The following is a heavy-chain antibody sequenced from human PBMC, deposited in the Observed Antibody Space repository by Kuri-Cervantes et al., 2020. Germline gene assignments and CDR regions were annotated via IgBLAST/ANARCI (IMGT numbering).Heavy chain of an antibody. CDR1: GFTFSSYW. Sequence: GGSLRLSCAASGFTFSSYWMSWVRQAPGKGLEWVANIKQDGSEKYYVDSVKGRFTISRDNSKNTLYLQMNSLRAEDTAVYYCARDWARDGYNPAGDFDYWGQGTLVTVSS. D-gene: IGHD5-24*01. J-gene: IGHJ4*02. CDR2: IKQDGSEK. V-gene: IGHV3-7*01. CDR3: ARDWARDGYNPAGDFDY.